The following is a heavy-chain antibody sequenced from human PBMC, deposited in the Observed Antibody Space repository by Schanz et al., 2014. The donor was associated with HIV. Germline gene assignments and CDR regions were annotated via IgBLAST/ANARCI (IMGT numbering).Heavy chain of an antibody. CDR2: ISGGSGST. CDR3: ARGGKMVTFGGVVAPFDY. D-gene: IGHD3-16*02. J-gene: IGHJ4*02. Sequence: EVQVLESGGDLVQPGGSLRLSCAASGLTLSSYGMSWVRQAPGKGLEWVSSISGGSGSTFYADSVKGRFTISRVNSKNTLYLQMNSLRAEDTAVYYCARGGKMVTFGGVVAPFDYWGQGSLVTVSS. V-gene: IGHV3-23*01. CDR1: GLTLSSYG.